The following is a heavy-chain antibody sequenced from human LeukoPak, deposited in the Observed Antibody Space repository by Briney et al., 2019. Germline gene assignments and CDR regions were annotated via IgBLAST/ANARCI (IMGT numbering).Heavy chain of an antibody. CDR2: ISGSGGST. V-gene: IGHV3-23*01. J-gene: IGHJ4*02. D-gene: IGHD3-10*01. CDR3: AKRGVVIRGILVIGYHQEAYHYDF. CDR1: GFTFSSYA. Sequence: GGSLRLSCAASGFTFSSYAMSWVRQAPGKGLEWVSGISGSGGSTYYADSVKGRFTFSRDNSKNTLYLQMNSLRAEDTAVYFCAKRGVVIRGILVIGYHQEAYHYDFWGQGVLVTVSS.